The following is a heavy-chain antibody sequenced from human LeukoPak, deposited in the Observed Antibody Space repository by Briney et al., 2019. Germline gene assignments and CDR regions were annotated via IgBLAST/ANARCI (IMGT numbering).Heavy chain of an antibody. CDR3: ARGWASEAFDY. CDR2: ISSSSSYI. J-gene: IGHJ4*02. Sequence: PGGSLRLSCAASGFTFSRYSMNWVRQAPGRGLEWVSSISSSSSYIYYADSVKGRFTISRDYAKNSLYLQMDSLRAEDTAVYYCARGWASEAFDYWGQGTLVTVSS. D-gene: IGHD3-16*01. V-gene: IGHV3-21*01. CDR1: GFTFSRYS.